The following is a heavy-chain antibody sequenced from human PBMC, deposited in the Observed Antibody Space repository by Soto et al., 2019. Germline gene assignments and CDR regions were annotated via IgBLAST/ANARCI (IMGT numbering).Heavy chain of an antibody. CDR2: IKSQNDGGTT. J-gene: IGHJ4*02. V-gene: IGHV3-15*07. D-gene: IGHD3-3*02. Sequence: EVHLVESGGGLIQPGGSLRLSCAASGFTFSSAWFNWVRQAPGKGLEWVGRIKSQNDGGTTDYAAPVRDRFTISKDNSKHTPYLQMNSLNTEDTAVYFCTADLPAFIPQVDSWGQGTLVTVSS. CDR1: GFTFSSAW. CDR3: TADLPAFIPQVDS.